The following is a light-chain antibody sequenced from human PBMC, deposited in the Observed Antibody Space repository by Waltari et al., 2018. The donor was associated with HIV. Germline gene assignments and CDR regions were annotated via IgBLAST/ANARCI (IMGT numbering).Light chain of an antibody. CDR2: DVN. J-gene: IGLJ2*01. CDR1: SSAVGDYNY. Sequence: QSALTQPASVSGSPGQSLTISCTGTSSAVGDYNYVSWYQQHPGKAPKLMIYDVNKRPSGVSNRFSGSKSGNTASLTISGLQAEDEADYYCCSYAGSSTVVFGGGTKLTVL. V-gene: IGLV2-23*02. CDR3: CSYAGSSTVV.